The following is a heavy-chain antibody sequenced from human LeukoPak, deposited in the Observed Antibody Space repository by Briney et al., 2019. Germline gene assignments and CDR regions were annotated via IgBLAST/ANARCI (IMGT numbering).Heavy chain of an antibody. Sequence: ASAKVSCKASGYTFTSHDINWVRQATGQGLEWMGWMNPNSGNTGYAQRFQGRVTMTRDISTSTAYMELSSLRAEDTALYYCAKDGFEIAFDIWGQGTMVTVSS. CDR2: MNPNSGNT. J-gene: IGHJ3*02. V-gene: IGHV1-8*01. D-gene: IGHD2-2*03. CDR3: AKDGFEIAFDI. CDR1: GYTFTSHD.